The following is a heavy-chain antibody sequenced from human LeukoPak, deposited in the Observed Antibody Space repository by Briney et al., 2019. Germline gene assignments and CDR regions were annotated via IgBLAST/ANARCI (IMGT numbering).Heavy chain of an antibody. Sequence: SETLSLTCTVSGGSIRSSYYCWGWIRQPPGKGLEWIGSIYDSGSTYYKPSLKSRVTVSVDTSKNRVSLKVTSATAADTAVYYCAAYSGYDLDYWGQGILVTVSP. D-gene: IGHD5-12*01. CDR2: IYDSGST. CDR1: GGSIRSSYYC. CDR3: AAYSGYDLDY. V-gene: IGHV4-39*07. J-gene: IGHJ4*02.